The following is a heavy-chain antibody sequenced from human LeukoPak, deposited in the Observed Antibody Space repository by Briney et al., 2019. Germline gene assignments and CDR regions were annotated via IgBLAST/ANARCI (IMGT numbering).Heavy chain of an antibody. D-gene: IGHD3-22*01. J-gene: IGHJ4*02. CDR2: INWNGGST. Sequence: PGGSLRLSCAASRFTFDDYGMSWVRQAPGKGRGWVSGINWNGGSTGYADSVKGRCTISRDNAKNSTYLQMNSLRAEDTALYYCARAKYYYDSSGYCDWGQGNLVTVSS. CDR1: RFTFDDYG. V-gene: IGHV3-20*04. CDR3: ARAKYYYDSSGYCD.